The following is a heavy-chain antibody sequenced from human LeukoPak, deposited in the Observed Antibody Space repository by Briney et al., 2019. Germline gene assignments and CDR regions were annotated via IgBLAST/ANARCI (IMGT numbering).Heavy chain of an antibody. Sequence: ASVKVSCKASGGTFSSHAISWVRQAPGQGLEWMGGIIPIFGTANYAQKFQGRVTITADESTSTAYMELSSLRSEDTAVYYCARERNWAIDYWGQGTLVTVSS. J-gene: IGHJ4*02. V-gene: IGHV1-69*13. D-gene: IGHD7-27*01. CDR3: ARERNWAIDY. CDR1: GGTFSSHA. CDR2: IIPIFGTA.